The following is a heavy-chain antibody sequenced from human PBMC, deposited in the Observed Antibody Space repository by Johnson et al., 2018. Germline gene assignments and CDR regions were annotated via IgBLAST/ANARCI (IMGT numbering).Heavy chain of an antibody. CDR2: ISGSAGST. V-gene: IGHV3-23*04. Sequence: VQLVESGGGLVQPGGSLRLSCAASGFTFSNYAMTWVRQAPGKGLEWVAGISGSAGSTYYADSVKGRFTISRDKSKNTLYLQMNSLSADDTALYYWAKDDNDSPVYYYMDDWGKGTTVTVSS. CDR3: AKDDNDSPVYYYMDD. J-gene: IGHJ6*03. D-gene: IGHD3-16*01. CDR1: GFTFSNYA.